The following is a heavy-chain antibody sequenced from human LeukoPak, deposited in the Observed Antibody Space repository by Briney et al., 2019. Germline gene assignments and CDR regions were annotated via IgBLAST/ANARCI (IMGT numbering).Heavy chain of an antibody. Sequence: VASVKVSCKASGYTFTSYGISWVRQAPGQGLEWMGWISAYNGNTNYAQKLQGRVTKTTDTSTSTAYMELRSLRSDDTAVYYCARAVRSADIVVVPAAYDSFDPWGQGTLVTVSS. J-gene: IGHJ5*02. V-gene: IGHV1-18*01. CDR1: GYTFTSYG. CDR2: ISAYNGNT. D-gene: IGHD2-2*01. CDR3: ARAVRSADIVVVPAAYDSFDP.